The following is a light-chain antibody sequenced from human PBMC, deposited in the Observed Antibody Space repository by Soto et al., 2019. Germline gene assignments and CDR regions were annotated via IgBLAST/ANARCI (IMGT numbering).Light chain of an antibody. V-gene: IGKV3-11*01. CDR3: HQRQSWPRT. CDR1: QYINTR. J-gene: IGKJ1*01. CDR2: QTS. Sequence: EIVLAPSPPTPSFFPGGRVPLSCRASQYINTRLAWYQHRPGQAPRLLIYQTSIRAAGIPARFSASGSGTDFTLTISDVQPEDFALHYCHQRQSWPRTFGQGTKVDIK.